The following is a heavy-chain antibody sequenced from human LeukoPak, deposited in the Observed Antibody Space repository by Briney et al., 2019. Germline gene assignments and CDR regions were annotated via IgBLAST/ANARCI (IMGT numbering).Heavy chain of an antibody. V-gene: IGHV4-59*01. Sequence: SSETLSLTCTVSGVSISSYYWSWIRQPPGKGLEWIGYIYYSGSTNYNPSLKSRVTISVDTSKNQFSLKLSSVTAADTAVYYCARDQGVTSLWGQGTLVTVSS. CDR3: ARDQGVTSL. J-gene: IGHJ4*02. CDR2: IYYSGST. D-gene: IGHD3-16*01. CDR1: GVSISSYY.